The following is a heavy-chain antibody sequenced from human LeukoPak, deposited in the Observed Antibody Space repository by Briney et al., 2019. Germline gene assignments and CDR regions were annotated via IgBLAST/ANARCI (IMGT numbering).Heavy chain of an antibody. V-gene: IGHV4-38-2*02. CDR3: ARVDGSCSGGSCPSGNWFDP. CDR1: GYSISSGYY. J-gene: IGHJ5*02. CDR2: IYHSGST. D-gene: IGHD2-15*01. Sequence: PSETLSLTCTVSGYSISSGYYWGWIRQPPGKGLEWIGSIYHSGSTYYNPSLQSRFIISVDTSKNQLSLRVTSVTAADTAVYYCARVDGSCSGGSCPSGNWFDPWGQGTLVTVSS.